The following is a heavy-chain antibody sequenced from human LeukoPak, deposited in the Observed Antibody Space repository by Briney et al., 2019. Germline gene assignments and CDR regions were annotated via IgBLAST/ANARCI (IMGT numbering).Heavy chain of an antibody. CDR1: GVSISSSTYY. J-gene: IGHJ4*02. Sequence: PSETLSLTCTVSGVSISSSTYYWAWIRQSPGKGLEWIGSITYSGSTYYNPSLESRVTISVDTSKNQFSLRLISVTAVDTAVYYCARQGVGATDCWGQGTLVTVSS. CDR3: ARQGVGATDC. V-gene: IGHV4-39*01. D-gene: IGHD1-26*01. CDR2: ITYSGST.